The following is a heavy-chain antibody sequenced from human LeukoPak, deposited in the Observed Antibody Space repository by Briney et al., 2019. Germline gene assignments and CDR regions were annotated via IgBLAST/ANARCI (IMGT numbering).Heavy chain of an antibody. CDR2: ISSGSSYI. J-gene: IGHJ5*02. Sequence: GGSLRLSCAASGFIFSSYSMNWVRQAPGKGLEWASSISSGSSYIYYADSVKGRFTISRDNAKNSLYLQMNSLRAEDTAVYYCARGSGARSYNWFDPWGQGTLVTVSS. V-gene: IGHV3-21*01. CDR3: ARGSGARSYNWFDP. CDR1: GFIFSSYS. D-gene: IGHD3-10*01.